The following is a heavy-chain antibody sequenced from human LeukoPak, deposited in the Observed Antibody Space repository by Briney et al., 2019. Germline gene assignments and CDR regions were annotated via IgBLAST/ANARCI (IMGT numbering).Heavy chain of an antibody. CDR2: ISSSGSTI. J-gene: IGHJ4*02. CDR3: AREGGYSGYDWDY. Sequence: GGSLRLSCAASGFTFSSYEMNWVRQAPGKGLEWVSYISSSGSTIYYADSVKGRFTISRDNAKNSLYLQMNSLRAEDTAVYYCAREGGYSGYDWDYWGQGTLVTVSS. D-gene: IGHD5-12*01. V-gene: IGHV3-48*03. CDR1: GFTFSSYE.